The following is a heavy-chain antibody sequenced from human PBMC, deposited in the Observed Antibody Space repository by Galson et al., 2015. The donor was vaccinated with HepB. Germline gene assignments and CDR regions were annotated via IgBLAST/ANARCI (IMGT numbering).Heavy chain of an antibody. CDR2: IIPIFGSA. Sequence: SVKVSCKASGGTFSTHTISWVRQAPGQGLDWMGGIIPIFGSANYAQKFQGRVTITADESKSTIYMELSSLRSEDTAVYYCARQYDTSGYYAYWGQGTLVTVSS. CDR3: ARQYDTSGYYAY. D-gene: IGHD3-22*01. V-gene: IGHV1-69*13. J-gene: IGHJ4*02. CDR1: GGTFSTHT.